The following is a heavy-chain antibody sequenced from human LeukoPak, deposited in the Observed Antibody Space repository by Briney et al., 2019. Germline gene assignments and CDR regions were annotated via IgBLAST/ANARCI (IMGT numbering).Heavy chain of an antibody. D-gene: IGHD2-2*01. Sequence: GGSLRLSCAASGFTFSSYGMHWVRQAPGKGLDWVSFIRFDGRNKFYADSVKGRFTISRDNSKNTLYLQMNSLRVEDPAVYYCAKGERGYCSSPTCYAVYWGQGTLVTVSS. CDR1: GFTFSSYG. CDR3: AKGERGYCSSPTCYAVY. CDR2: IRFDGRNK. J-gene: IGHJ4*02. V-gene: IGHV3-30*02.